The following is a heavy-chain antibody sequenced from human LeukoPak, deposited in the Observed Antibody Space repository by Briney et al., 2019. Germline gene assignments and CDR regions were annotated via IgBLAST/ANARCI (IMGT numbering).Heavy chain of an antibody. CDR1: GGSISSYY. CDR2: IYTSGST. J-gene: IGHJ4*02. CDR3: ARGHVDTAMGHFDY. D-gene: IGHD5-18*01. Sequence: PSETLSLTCTVSGGSISSYYWSWIRQPAGKGLEWIGRIYTSGSTNYNPSLKSRVTISVDTSKNQFSLKLSSVTAADTAVYYCARGHVDTAMGHFDYWGQGTLVTVSS. V-gene: IGHV4-4*07.